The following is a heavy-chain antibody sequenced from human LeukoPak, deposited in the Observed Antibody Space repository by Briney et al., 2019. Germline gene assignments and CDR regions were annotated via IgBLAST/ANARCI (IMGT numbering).Heavy chain of an antibody. CDR1: GGSISSSSYY. CDR2: IYYSGST. CDR3: ATIYCSSTSCQSSYFQH. Sequence: SETLSLTCTVSGGSISSSSYYWGWIHQPPGKGLEWIGSIYYSGSTYYNPSLKSRVTISVDTSKNQFSLKLSSVTAADTAVYYCATIYCSSTSCQSSYFQHWGQGTLVTVSS. J-gene: IGHJ1*01. D-gene: IGHD2-2*01. V-gene: IGHV4-39*01.